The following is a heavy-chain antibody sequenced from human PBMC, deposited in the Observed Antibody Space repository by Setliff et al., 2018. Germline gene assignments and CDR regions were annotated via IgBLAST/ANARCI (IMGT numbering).Heavy chain of an antibody. Sequence: SEPLSLTCAVSGYSISSDYYWSWIRQPAGKGLEWIGRIYTSGSTNYNPSLKSRVTISVDTSKNQFSLKLSSVTAADTAVYYCARVPRFTDTRNAFDIWGQGTMVTVSS. CDR2: IYTSGST. CDR3: ARVPRFTDTRNAFDI. V-gene: IGHV4-61*02. J-gene: IGHJ3*02. D-gene: IGHD5-18*01. CDR1: GYSISSDYY.